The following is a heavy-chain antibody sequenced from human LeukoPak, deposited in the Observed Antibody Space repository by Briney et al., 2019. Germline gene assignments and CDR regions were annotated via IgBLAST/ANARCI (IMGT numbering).Heavy chain of an antibody. D-gene: IGHD4-11*01. V-gene: IGHV1-8*01. CDR2: MNPNSGNT. CDR1: GYTFTSYD. CDR3: ARLSRPAEYSMDYYYYYMDV. Sequence: ASVKVSCKASGYTFTSYDINWVRQATGQGLEWMGWMNPNSGNTGYAQKFQGRVTMTRNTSISTAYMELSSLRSEDTAVYYCARLSRPAEYSMDYYYYYMDVWGKGTTVTVSS. J-gene: IGHJ6*03.